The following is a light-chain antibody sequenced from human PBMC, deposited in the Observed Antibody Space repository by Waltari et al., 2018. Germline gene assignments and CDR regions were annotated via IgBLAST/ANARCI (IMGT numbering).Light chain of an antibody. CDR2: GKN. CDR3: NSRDSSGNLVV. V-gene: IGLV3-19*01. J-gene: IGLJ2*01. Sequence: SSELTQDPAVSVALGQTVRIKCQGDTLRSYYASWYQQKPGQAPLLVIYGKNNPPSGIPDRFSGSTSGDTASLTITGAQAEDEADYYCNSRDSSGNLVVFGGGTKLTVL. CDR1: TLRSYY.